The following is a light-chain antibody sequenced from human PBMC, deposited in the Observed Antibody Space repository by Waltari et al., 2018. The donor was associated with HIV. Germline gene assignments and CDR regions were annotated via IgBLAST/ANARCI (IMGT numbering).Light chain of an antibody. V-gene: IGLV2-23*02. CDR3: CSYAGSSTFV. J-gene: IGLJ1*01. CDR1: SSDVGNYNY. CDR2: DVS. Sequence: QSALTPPASVSGSPGQSITIPCTGTSSDVGNYNYVSWYQQHPGKAPKLMISDVSKRPSGVSNRFSGSKSGNTASLTISGLQAEDEADYYCCSYAGSSTFVFGTGTKVTVL.